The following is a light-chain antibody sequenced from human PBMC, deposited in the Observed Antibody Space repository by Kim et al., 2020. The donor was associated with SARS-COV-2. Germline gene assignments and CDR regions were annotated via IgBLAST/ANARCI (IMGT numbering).Light chain of an antibody. CDR3: QVWDSSSDHRVV. CDR1: GIGTKS. CDR2: YDS. Sequence: PGDTARIPWGENGIGTKSVPWYQQKPGQAPVLVIHYDSDRPSGIPERFSGSDSGNTATLTISRVEAGDEADYYCQVWDSSSDHRVVFGGGTQLTVL. V-gene: IGLV3-21*04. J-gene: IGLJ2*01.